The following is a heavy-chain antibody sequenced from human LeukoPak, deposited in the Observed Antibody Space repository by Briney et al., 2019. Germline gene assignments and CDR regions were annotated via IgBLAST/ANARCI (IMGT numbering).Heavy chain of an antibody. V-gene: IGHV4-59*01. Sequence: SRSLSLTCTVAGGFISSYYWSCIRQPPRDGLEWIGYIYYSGSTNYHPPLTGRVTISVDTSKNQFSLKLRSVTAADTAVYDCAREYRGYYYDSSGASFDYWGQGTLVTVS. CDR2: IYYSGST. CDR1: GGFISSYY. D-gene: IGHD3-22*01. CDR3: AREYRGYYYDSSGASFDY. J-gene: IGHJ4*02.